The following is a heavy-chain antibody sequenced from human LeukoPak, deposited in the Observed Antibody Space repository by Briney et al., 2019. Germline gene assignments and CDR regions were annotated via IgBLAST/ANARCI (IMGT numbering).Heavy chain of an antibody. D-gene: IGHD2-15*01. Sequence: PSETLSLTCTVSGGPISSHYWSWIRQPPGKGLEWIGYIYYSGNTNYNPSLKSRVNISVDTSKNQFSLKLSSVTAADTAVYYCARGVVAALFDYWGQGTLVTVSS. CDR3: ARGVVAALFDY. V-gene: IGHV4-59*11. J-gene: IGHJ4*02. CDR1: GGPISSHY. CDR2: IYYSGNT.